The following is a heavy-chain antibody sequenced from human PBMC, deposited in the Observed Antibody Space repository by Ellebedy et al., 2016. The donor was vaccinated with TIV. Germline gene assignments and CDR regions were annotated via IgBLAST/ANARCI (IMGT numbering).Heavy chain of an antibody. J-gene: IGHJ6*02. Sequence: SETLSLTXTVSGGSISSSSYYWGWIRQPPGKGLEWIGSIYYSGNTYYNPSLKSRVTISVDTSKNQFSLKLSSVTAADTAVYYCARGAYTAMGRSYYYYGMDVWGQGTTVTVSS. D-gene: IGHD5-18*01. CDR1: GGSISSSSYY. V-gene: IGHV4-39*07. CDR2: IYYSGNT. CDR3: ARGAYTAMGRSYYYYGMDV.